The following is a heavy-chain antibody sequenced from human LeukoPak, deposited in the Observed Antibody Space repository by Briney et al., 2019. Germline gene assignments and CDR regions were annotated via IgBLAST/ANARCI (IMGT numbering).Heavy chain of an antibody. Sequence: SETLSLTCTVSGGSISSSSYCWGWIRQPPGKGLEWIGSIYYSGSTYYNPSLKSRVIIFVDTSKNQFSLNLSSVTAADTAVYYCARRAGRKDFDYWGQGTLVIVSS. CDR3: ARRAGRKDFDY. CDR2: IYYSGST. CDR1: GGSISSSSYC. J-gene: IGHJ4*02. V-gene: IGHV4-39*01. D-gene: IGHD1-14*01.